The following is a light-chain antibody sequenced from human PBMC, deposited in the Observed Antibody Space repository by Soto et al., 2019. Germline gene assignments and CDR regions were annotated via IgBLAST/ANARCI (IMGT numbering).Light chain of an antibody. J-gene: IGKJ4*01. V-gene: IGKV1-6*01. CDR3: LQDYNYPLT. CDR1: QGIRND. Sequence: AIQITQSPSSLSASVGDRGTITCRASQGIRNDLGWYQQKPGKAPKLLIYAASSLQSGVPSRFSGSGSGTDFTLTISSLQPEDFATYYCLQDYNYPLTFGGGTKVDIK. CDR2: AAS.